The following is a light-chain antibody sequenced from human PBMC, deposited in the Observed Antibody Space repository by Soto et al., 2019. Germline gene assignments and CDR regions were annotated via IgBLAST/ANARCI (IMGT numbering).Light chain of an antibody. V-gene: IGLV2-8*01. CDR1: SSDVGGYDY. J-gene: IGLJ2*01. CDR2: EVT. CDR3: RSYAGISNVI. Sequence: QSALTQPPAAYGSPGQSVTISCTGTSSDVGGYDYVSWYQQQSGKTPKLIIYEVTNRPSGVPDRFSAYKSGHTAYLTVSGLQAEDEADEYCRSYAGISNVIFGAWTNQTV.